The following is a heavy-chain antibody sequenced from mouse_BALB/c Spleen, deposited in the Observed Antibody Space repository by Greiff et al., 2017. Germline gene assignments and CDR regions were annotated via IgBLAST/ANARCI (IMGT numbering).Heavy chain of an antibody. J-gene: IGHJ2*01. CDR1: GFNIKDTY. D-gene: IGHD2-2*01. Sequence: EVKLQESGAELVKPGASVKLSCTASGFNIKDTYMHWVKQRPEQGLEWIGRIDPANGNTKYDPKFQGKATITADTSSNTAYLQLSSLTSEDTAVYYCARGYDFDYWGQGTTLTVSS. CDR2: IDPANGNT. CDR3: ARGYDFDY. V-gene: IGHV14-3*02.